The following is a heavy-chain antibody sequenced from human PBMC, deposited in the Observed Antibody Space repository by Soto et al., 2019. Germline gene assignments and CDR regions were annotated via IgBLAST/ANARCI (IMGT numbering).Heavy chain of an antibody. J-gene: IGHJ4*02. CDR2: IWYDGSNK. V-gene: IGHV3-33*01. CDR3: ARERCSGGNCYADFDY. D-gene: IGHD2-15*01. CDR1: GFTFSSYG. Sequence: PGGSQRLSCAASGFTFSSYGMHWVRQAPDKGLEWVAVIWYDGSNKYYADSVKGRFTISRDNANNSLYLQMNSLRAEDTAVYYCARERCSGGNCYADFDYWGQGTLVTVSS.